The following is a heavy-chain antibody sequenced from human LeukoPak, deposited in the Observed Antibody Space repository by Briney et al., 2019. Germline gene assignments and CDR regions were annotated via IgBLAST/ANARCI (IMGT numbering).Heavy chain of an antibody. CDR1: GLSFSSFA. CDR2: IRGKGET. V-gene: IGHV3-23*01. CDR3: ARASWVSSTDAVR. J-gene: IGHJ4*02. Sequence: GSLRLSCAAAGLSFSSFAMSWVRQGPARGLEWVSSIRGKGETFYADSVKGRFTLSSDSSRNTVYFQLNNLRVEDTAIYYCARASWVSSTDAVRWGQGTLVTVSS. D-gene: IGHD3-16*01.